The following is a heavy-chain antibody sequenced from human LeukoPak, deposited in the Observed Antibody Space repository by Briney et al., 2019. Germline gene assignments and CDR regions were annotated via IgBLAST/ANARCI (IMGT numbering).Heavy chain of an antibody. D-gene: IGHD4-17*01. J-gene: IGHJ4*02. CDR2: ISAYNGNT. V-gene: IGHV1-18*01. Sequence: ASVKVSCKVSGYTLTELSMHWVRQAPGKGLEWMGWISAYNGNTNYAQKLQGRVTMTTDTSTSTAYMELRSLRSDDTAVYYCARDRGFGDYLIDYWGQGTLVTVSS. CDR1: GYTLTELS. CDR3: ARDRGFGDYLIDY.